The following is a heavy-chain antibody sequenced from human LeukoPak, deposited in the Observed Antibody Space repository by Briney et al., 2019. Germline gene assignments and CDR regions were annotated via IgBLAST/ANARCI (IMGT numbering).Heavy chain of an antibody. Sequence: GGSLRLSCAASGFTFSGFAMSWVRRAPGKGLEWVSGISGGGGNKYYADSVKGRFTISRDNSKNTLYLEMNSLRAEDTAIYYCTKMKGRRLPKYYMAVGGQGPSVTVSS. J-gene: IGHJ6*01. V-gene: IGHV3-23*01. CDR3: TKMKGRRLPKYYMAV. CDR1: GFTFSGFA. D-gene: IGHD1-26*01. CDR2: ISGGGGNK.